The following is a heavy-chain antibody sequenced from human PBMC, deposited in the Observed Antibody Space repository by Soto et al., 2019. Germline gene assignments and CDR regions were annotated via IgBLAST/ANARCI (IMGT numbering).Heavy chain of an antibody. CDR2: IYHSGST. J-gene: IGHJ5*02. CDR1: GGSISSSNW. Sequence: PSETLSLTCAVSGGSISSSNWWSWVRQPPGKGLEWIGEIYHSGSTNYNPSLKSRVTISVDTSKNQFSLKLSSVTAADTAVYYCARQVITSHPNWFDPWGQGTLVTVSS. D-gene: IGHD1-20*01. CDR3: ARQVITSHPNWFDP. V-gene: IGHV4-4*02.